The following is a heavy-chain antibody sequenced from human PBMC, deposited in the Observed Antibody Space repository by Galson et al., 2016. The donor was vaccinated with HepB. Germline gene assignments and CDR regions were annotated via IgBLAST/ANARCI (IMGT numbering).Heavy chain of an antibody. J-gene: IGHJ3*02. Sequence: SLRLSCAASGFTVGSNYMSWVRRAPGKGLEWVSVIYSGDNTYYADSLKGRFTISRDNPKNTLSLQMNSLRVEDTAVYYCAREFGVGYCSVGSCYATAFDIWGQGTMVTVSS. CDR2: IYSGDNT. CDR3: AREFGVGYCSVGSCYATAFDI. V-gene: IGHV3-53*01. D-gene: IGHD2-15*01. CDR1: GFTVGSNY.